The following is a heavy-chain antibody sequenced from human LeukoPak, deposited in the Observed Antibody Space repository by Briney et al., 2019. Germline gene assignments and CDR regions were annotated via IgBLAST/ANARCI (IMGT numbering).Heavy chain of an antibody. CDR1: GDTFSIYA. Sequence: GASVTVSYKASGDTFSIYAISWLRQAPGQGLEWMGGIIPILGTTNYAQKFQGRVTITADESTSTLYMELRSLRSEDTAIYYCARDDYYDSSAYRENPFDVWGQGTMVTVSS. CDR3: ARDDYYDSSAYRENPFDV. CDR2: IIPILGTT. J-gene: IGHJ3*01. V-gene: IGHV1-69*13. D-gene: IGHD3-22*01.